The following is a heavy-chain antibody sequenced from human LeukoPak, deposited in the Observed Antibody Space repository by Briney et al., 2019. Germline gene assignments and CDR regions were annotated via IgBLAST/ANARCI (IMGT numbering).Heavy chain of an antibody. CDR2: IRSKANSYAT. J-gene: IGHJ6*02. V-gene: IGHV3-73*01. Sequence: PGGSLSFSSAAAGVTFSGSAMHWVRQASWKGLEWVGRIRSKANSYATASAASEKGRSTISRVDSKNTAYRHMNSLKTDDTAVYYSTSGAGGVDYYYDGMDVWGQGTTVTVSS. CDR3: TSGAGGVDYYYDGMDV. D-gene: IGHD3-16*01. CDR1: GVTFSGSA.